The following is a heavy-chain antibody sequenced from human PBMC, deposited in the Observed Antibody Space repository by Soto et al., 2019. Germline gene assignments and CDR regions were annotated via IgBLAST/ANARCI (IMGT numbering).Heavy chain of an antibody. CDR2: ISGSGGST. CDR3: AKDHRQWLAPYYFDY. J-gene: IGHJ4*02. Sequence: GGSLRLSCAASGFTFSSYAMSWVRQAPGKGLEWVSAISGSGGSTYYADSVKGRFTISRDNSKNTLYLQMNSLRAEDTAVYYCAKDHRQWLAPYYFDYWGQGTLVTVSS. CDR1: GFTFSSYA. V-gene: IGHV3-23*01. D-gene: IGHD6-19*01.